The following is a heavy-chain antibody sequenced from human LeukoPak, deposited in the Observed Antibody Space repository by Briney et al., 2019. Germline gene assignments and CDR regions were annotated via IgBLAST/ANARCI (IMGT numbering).Heavy chain of an antibody. CDR2: ISAYNGNT. D-gene: IGHD6-19*01. CDR3: ARGGTGSGWYGVPFDY. J-gene: IGHJ4*02. Sequence: ASVKVSCKASGYTFTSYGISWVRQAPGQGLEWMGWISAYNGNTNCAQKLQGRVTMTTDTSTSTAYMELRSLRSDDTAVYYCARGGTGSGWYGVPFDYWGQGTLVTVSS. CDR1: GYTFTSYG. V-gene: IGHV1-18*01.